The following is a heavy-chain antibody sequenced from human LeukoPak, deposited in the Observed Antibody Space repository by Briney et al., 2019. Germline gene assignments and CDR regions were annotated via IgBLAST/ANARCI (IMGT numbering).Heavy chain of an antibody. J-gene: IGHJ4*02. D-gene: IGHD1-26*01. V-gene: IGHV3-74*01. CDR2: INPDGSST. CDR3: ARGSSGSYYTLFDY. CDR1: GFTFSSSW. Sequence: GGSLRLSCAASGFTFSSSWMHWVRQAPGKGLVWVSRINPDGSSTSYADSVKGRFTISRDNAKNTLYLQMDSLRAEDTAVYYCARGSSGSYYTLFDYWGQGTLVTVSS.